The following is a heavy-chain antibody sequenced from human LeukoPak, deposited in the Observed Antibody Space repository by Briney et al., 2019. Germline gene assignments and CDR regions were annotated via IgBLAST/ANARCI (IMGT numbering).Heavy chain of an antibody. V-gene: IGHV3-11*01. CDR3: ARAPPVGKYYFDY. CDR2: ISSSGSTI. Sequence: GGSLRLSCAASGFTFSDYYMSWIRQAPGKGLEWVSYISSSGSTIYYADSVKGRFTISRDNAKDSLYLQMNSLRAEDTAVYYCARAPPVGKYYFDYWGQGTLVTVSS. CDR1: GFTFSDYY. D-gene: IGHD4-23*01. J-gene: IGHJ4*02.